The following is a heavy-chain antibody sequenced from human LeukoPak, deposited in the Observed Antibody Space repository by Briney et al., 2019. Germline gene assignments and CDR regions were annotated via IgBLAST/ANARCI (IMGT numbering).Heavy chain of an antibody. CDR3: ARDSHERWFGELLPFDY. V-gene: IGHV3-30*03. Sequence: GGSLRLSCAASGFTFSSYGMHWVRQAPGKGLEWVAVISYDGSNKYYADSVKGRFTISRDNSKNTLYLQMNSLRAEDTAVYYCARDSHERWFGELLPFDYWGQGTLVTVSS. J-gene: IGHJ4*02. CDR1: GFTFSSYG. CDR2: ISYDGSNK. D-gene: IGHD3-10*01.